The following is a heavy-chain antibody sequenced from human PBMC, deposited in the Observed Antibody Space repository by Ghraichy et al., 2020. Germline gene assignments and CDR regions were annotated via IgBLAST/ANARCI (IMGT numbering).Heavy chain of an antibody. CDR1: GFTFSTHA. V-gene: IGHV3-30-3*01. J-gene: IGHJ6*02. D-gene: IGHD2-15*01. CDR3: ARDMKSSFWSYFYYAMDV. Sequence: GSLRLSCAASGFTFSTHAMYWVRQAPGKGLEWVAVISYDGINQYYSDSVKGRFTISRDNSKNTLYLQMNSLRAEDTAEYYCARDMKSSFWSYFYYAMDVWGQGTTVTVSS. CDR2: ISYDGINQ.